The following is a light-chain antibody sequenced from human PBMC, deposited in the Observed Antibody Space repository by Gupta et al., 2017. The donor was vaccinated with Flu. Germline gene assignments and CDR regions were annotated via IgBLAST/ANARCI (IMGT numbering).Light chain of an antibody. CDR3: SSYTRGTASVIAWV. CDR1: RSDVGDYNR. CDR2: EVS. V-gene: IGLV2-14*01. J-gene: IGLJ2*01. Sequence: QSALTQPASVSGSPGQSIIISCTGTRSDVGDYNRVSWYQQHPGKAPKLIIYEVSNRPSGVSNRFSGSKSGNTASLTISGLQADDEADCYCSSYTRGTASVIAWVFGGGTKVTVL.